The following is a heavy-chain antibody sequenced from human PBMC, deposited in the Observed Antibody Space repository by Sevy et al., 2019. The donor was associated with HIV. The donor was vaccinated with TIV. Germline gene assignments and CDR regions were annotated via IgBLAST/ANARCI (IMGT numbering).Heavy chain of an antibody. CDR3: ARDSDNYDILTGYYPFDY. CDR2: INPSGGST. D-gene: IGHD3-9*01. J-gene: IGHJ4*02. V-gene: IGHV1-46*01. Sequence: ASVKVSCKASGYTFTSQYMHWVRQAPGQGLEWMGIINPSGGSTSYAQKFQGRVTMSRDTSTSTVYMELSSLRSEDTAVYYCARDSDNYDILTGYYPFDYWGQGTLVTVSS. CDR1: GYTFTSQY.